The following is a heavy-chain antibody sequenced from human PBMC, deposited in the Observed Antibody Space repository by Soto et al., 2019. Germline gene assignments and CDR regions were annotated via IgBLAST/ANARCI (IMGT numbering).Heavy chain of an antibody. D-gene: IGHD2-21*01. J-gene: IGHJ3*02. CDR3: EKDKRVVMDDAFDI. V-gene: IGHV3-30*18. CDR1: GFTFSSYR. Sequence: PGGSLRLSCAASGFTFSSYRMHCVRQAPGKGLEWVAVISYDGSKKYYADSVKGRVTISRDNSKNTLYLQMNSLRAEDTAVYYCEKDKRVVMDDAFDIWGQGTMVTVSS. CDR2: ISYDGSKK.